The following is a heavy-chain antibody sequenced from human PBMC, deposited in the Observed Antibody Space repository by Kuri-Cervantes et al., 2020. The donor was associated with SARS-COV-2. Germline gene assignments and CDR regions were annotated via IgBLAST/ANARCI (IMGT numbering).Heavy chain of an antibody. J-gene: IGHJ6*03. V-gene: IGHV1-69*05. Sequence: SVKVSCKASGGTFSSYAISWVRQAPGQGLEWMGGIIPIFGTASYAQKFQGRVTITTNESTSTAYMELISLRSEDTAVYYCARDRGQLGIGVYYYYYMDVWGKGTTVTVSS. CDR3: ARDRGQLGIGVYYYYYMDV. CDR1: GGTFSSYA. D-gene: IGHD7-27*01. CDR2: IIPIFGTA.